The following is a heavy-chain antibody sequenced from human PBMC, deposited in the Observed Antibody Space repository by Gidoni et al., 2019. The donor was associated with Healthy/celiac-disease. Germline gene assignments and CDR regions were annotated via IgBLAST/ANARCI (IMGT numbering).Heavy chain of an antibody. CDR3: AKSYTGYSSSHYFDY. CDR1: GFTFTSYA. D-gene: IGHD6-13*01. J-gene: IGHJ4*02. Sequence: EVQLLESGEGLVQPGGSLRLSCAASGFTFTSYARSWVRQAPGKGLEWVSVIGGSGSSTYYADSVKGRFTISRDNSKNTLYLQMNSLRAEDTAVYYCAKSYTGYSSSHYFDYWGQGTLVTVSS. V-gene: IGHV3-23*01. CDR2: IGGSGSST.